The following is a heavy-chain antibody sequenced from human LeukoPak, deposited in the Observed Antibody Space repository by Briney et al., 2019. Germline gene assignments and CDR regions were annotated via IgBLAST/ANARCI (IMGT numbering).Heavy chain of an antibody. CDR1: GFIFSDFW. V-gene: IGHV3-7*01. Sequence: PGGSLILSCVASGFIFSDFWLNWVRLVPGKGLECVANINEDGRVQDYVGSVRGRFTISRDNAKNSLYLHMNSVRVEDTAVYYCATRESSMARSHWGQGTLVTISS. D-gene: IGHD3-10*01. J-gene: IGHJ4*02. CDR2: INEDGRVQ. CDR3: ATRESSMARSH.